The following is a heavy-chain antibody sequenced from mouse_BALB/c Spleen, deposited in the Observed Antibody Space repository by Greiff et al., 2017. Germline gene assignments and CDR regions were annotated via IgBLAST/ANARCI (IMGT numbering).Heavy chain of an antibody. CDR3: ARWGEGTYFDY. D-gene: IGHD3-3*01. Sequence: EVQRVESGGGLVQPGGSRKLSCAASGFTFSSFGMHWVRQAPEKGLEWVAYISSGSSTIYYADTVKGRFTISRDNPKNTLFLQMTSLRSEDTAMYYCARWGEGTYFDYWGQGTTLTVSS. CDR2: ISSGSSTI. V-gene: IGHV5-17*02. CDR1: GFTFSSFG. J-gene: IGHJ2*01.